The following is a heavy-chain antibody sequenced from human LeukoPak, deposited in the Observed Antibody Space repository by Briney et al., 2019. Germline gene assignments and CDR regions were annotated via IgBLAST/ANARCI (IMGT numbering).Heavy chain of an antibody. J-gene: IGHJ6*03. CDR2: IYTSGST. V-gene: IGHV4-39*07. CDR3: ARGRRLERSYYMDV. Sequence: SETLSLTCTVVGGAINSRNQYWGWIRQSPGKGLEWIGRIYTSGSTNYNPSLKSRVTMSVDTSKNQFSLKLSSVTAADTAVYYCARGRRLERSYYMDVWGKGTTVTVSS. CDR1: GGAINSRNQY. D-gene: IGHD1-1*01.